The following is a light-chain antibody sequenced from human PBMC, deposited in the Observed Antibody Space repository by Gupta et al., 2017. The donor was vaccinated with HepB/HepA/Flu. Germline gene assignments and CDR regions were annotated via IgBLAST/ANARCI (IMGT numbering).Light chain of an antibody. J-gene: IGKJ1*01. V-gene: IGKV1-5*03. CDR3: QQYGNYWT. CDR2: TAS. CDR1: QSIGKW. Sequence: DIQMTQSPSTLSASVGDRVNITCRASQSIGKWLAWYQQKPGKAPKLLIYTASSLESGVPSRFSGSGSGTEFTLTISGLQPDDFASYHCQQYGNYWTFGQGTKWKSN.